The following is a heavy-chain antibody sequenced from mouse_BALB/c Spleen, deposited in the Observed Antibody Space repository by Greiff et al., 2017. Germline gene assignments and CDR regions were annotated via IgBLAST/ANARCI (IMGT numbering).Heavy chain of an antibody. Sequence: EVKLQESGPDLVKPSQSLSLTCTVTGYSITSGYSWHWIRQFPGNKLEWMGYIHYSGSTNYNPSLKSRISITRDTSKNQFFLQLNSVTTEDTATYYCAREARGGDYDDAWFAYWGQGTLVTVSA. V-gene: IGHV3-1*02. J-gene: IGHJ3*01. CDR2: IHYSGST. CDR1: GYSITSGYS. CDR3: AREARGGDYDDAWFAY. D-gene: IGHD2-4*01.